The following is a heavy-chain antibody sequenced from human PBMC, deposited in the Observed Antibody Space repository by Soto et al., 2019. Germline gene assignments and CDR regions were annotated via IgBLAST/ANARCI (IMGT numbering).Heavy chain of an antibody. D-gene: IGHD3-10*01. CDR1: GYSISSGYY. CDR3: ARAGDTMVRGVIIMNYYGMDV. CDR2: IHHSGST. J-gene: IGHJ6*02. Sequence: SETLSLTCAVSGYSISSGYYWGWIRQPPGKGLEWVGNIHHSGSTYYNPSLKSRVTISIDTSKNQFSLKLISVTAADTAVYYCARAGDTMVRGVIIMNYYGMDVWGQGTTVTSP. V-gene: IGHV4-38-2*01.